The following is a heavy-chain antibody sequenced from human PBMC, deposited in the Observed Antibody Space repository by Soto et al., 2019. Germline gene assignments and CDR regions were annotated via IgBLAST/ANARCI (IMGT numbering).Heavy chain of an antibody. CDR3: ATHPPYGPLDH. Sequence: QLQLQESGPGLVKPSETLSLTCTVSGGSISSSSNHWGWIRQPPGKGLEWIGNIYYSENPYYNPSLKRRVTISVDTSKHQFSLRLTSVTAADTAVYYCATHPPYGPLDHWGQGTLVTVSS. D-gene: IGHD4-17*01. V-gene: IGHV4-39*01. CDR2: IYYSENP. CDR1: GGSISSSSNH. J-gene: IGHJ4*02.